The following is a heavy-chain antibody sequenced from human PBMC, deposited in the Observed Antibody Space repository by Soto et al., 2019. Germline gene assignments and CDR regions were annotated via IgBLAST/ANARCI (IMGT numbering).Heavy chain of an antibody. CDR1: GFTFDDYG. CDR3: ARSPAGFWSGYNFDY. Sequence: ESGGGVVRPGGSLRLSCAASGFTFDDYGMSWVRQAPGKGLEWVSGINWNGGSTGYADSVKGRFTISRDNAKNSLYLQMNSLRAEDTALYHCARSPAGFWSGYNFDYWGQGTLVTVSS. CDR2: INWNGGST. J-gene: IGHJ4*02. V-gene: IGHV3-20*01. D-gene: IGHD3-3*01.